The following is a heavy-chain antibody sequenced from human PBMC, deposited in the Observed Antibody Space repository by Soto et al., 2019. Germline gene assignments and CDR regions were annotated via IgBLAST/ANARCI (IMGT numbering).Heavy chain of an antibody. CDR3: ARVLLPLYYYGMDV. CDR2: IYYSGST. Sequence: SETLSLTCTVSGGSISSAGFYWSWIRQHPGKGLEWIGYIYYSGSTYYSPSLKSRLVISVDTSISTAYMELSRLRSDDTAVYYCARVLLPLYYYGMDVWGQGTTVTVSS. J-gene: IGHJ6*02. CDR1: GGSISSAGFY. V-gene: IGHV4-31*03.